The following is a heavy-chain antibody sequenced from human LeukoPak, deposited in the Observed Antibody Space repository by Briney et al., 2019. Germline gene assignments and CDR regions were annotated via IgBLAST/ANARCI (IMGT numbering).Heavy chain of an antibody. V-gene: IGHV4-39*07. Sequence: SETLSLTCTVSGGSLSSSSYYWGWIRQPPGKGLEWIGSIYYSGSTYYNPSLKSRVTISVDTSKNQFSLKLSSVTAADTAVYYCASGRGYGDPFDYWGQGTLVTVSS. CDR3: ASGRGYGDPFDY. J-gene: IGHJ4*02. CDR1: GGSLSSSSYY. D-gene: IGHD4-17*01. CDR2: IYYSGST.